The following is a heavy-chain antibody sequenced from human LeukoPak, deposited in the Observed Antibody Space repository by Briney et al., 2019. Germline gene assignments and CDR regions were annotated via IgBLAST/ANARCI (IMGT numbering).Heavy chain of an antibody. D-gene: IGHD6-13*01. V-gene: IGHV4-59*08. J-gene: IGHJ5*02. CDR2: IYYSGST. Sequence: PSETLSLTCTVSGGSISSYYWSWIRQPPGKGLEWIGYIYYSGSTNYNPSLKSRVTISVDTSKNQFSLKLSSVTAADTAVYYCARRGRGGYSSSWYRRENWFDPWGQGTLVTVSS. CDR1: GGSISSYY. CDR3: ARRGRGGYSSSWYRRENWFDP.